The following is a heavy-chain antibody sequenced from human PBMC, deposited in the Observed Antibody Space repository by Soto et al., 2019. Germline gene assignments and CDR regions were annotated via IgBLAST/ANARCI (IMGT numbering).Heavy chain of an antibody. D-gene: IGHD3-10*01. CDR3: ARVRYYDSGSSINWFDP. CDR2: ISSSGSTI. V-gene: IGHV3-11*01. Sequence: PGGSLRLSCAASGVTFSDYYMSWIRQAPGKGLEWVSYISSSGSTIYYADSVKGRFTISRDNAKNSLYLQMNSLRAEDTAVYYCARVRYYDSGSSINWFDPWGQGTLVTVSS. J-gene: IGHJ5*02. CDR1: GVTFSDYY.